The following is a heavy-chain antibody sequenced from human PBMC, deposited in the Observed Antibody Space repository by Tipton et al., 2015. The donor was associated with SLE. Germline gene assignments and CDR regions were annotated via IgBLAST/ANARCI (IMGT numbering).Heavy chain of an antibody. J-gene: IGHJ4*02. CDR2: IRYDGSNK. V-gene: IGHV3-30*02. CDR3: APNGAATGTGGYYFDY. CDR1: GFTFSNFG. D-gene: IGHD6-13*01. Sequence: SLRLSCAASGFTFSNFGMHWVRQAPGKGLEWVAFIRYDGSNKYYADSVKGRFTISRDNSKNTLYLQMNSLRAEDTAVYYCAPNGAATGTGGYYFDYWGQGTLVTVSS.